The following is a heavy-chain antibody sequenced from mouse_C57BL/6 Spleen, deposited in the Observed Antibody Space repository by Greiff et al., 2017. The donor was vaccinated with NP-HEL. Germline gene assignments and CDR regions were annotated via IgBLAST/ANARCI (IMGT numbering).Heavy chain of an antibody. V-gene: IGHV1-50*01. J-gene: IGHJ3*01. D-gene: IGHD2-3*01. Sequence: QVQLQQPGAELVKPGASVKLSCKASGYTFTSYWMQWVKQRPGQGLEWIGEIDPSDSYTNYNQKFKGKATLTVDTSSSTAYMQLSSLTSEDSAVYYCARGYSGAYWGQGTLVTVSA. CDR3: ARGYSGAY. CDR2: IDPSDSYT. CDR1: GYTFTSYW.